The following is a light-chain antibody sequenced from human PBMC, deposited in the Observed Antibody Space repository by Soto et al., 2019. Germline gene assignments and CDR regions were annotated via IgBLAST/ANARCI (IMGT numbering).Light chain of an antibody. CDR3: KQYYTSPFN. V-gene: IGKV4-1*01. CDR1: QSVLNSSNNKTL. CDR2: WSS. J-gene: IGKJ2*01. Sequence: DIVMTQSPDSLALFLGERATINCKSSQSVLNSSNNKTLLAWYQHKPGQPPKLLLYWSSTRESGVPVRFSGSWGWIYCALFISSLQPEDVTVYYFKQYYTSPFNFGAGTKLVI.